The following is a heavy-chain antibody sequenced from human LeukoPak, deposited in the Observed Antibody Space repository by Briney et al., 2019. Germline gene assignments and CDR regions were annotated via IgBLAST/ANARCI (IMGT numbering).Heavy chain of an antibody. Sequence: SETLSLTCTVSGGSISSYYWSWIRQTPGKGLEWIGNIYYSGSTNYNASLKSRITISLDTSRNQFSLKLTSVTAADTAVYFCARDSALLWFGELDSWGQGTVVTVSS. D-gene: IGHD3-10*01. V-gene: IGHV4-30-4*01. J-gene: IGHJ4*02. CDR1: GGSISSYY. CDR2: IYYSGST. CDR3: ARDSALLWFGELDS.